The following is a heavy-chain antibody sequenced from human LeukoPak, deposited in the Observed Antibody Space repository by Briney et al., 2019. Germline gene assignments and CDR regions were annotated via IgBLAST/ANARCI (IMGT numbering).Heavy chain of an antibody. D-gene: IGHD3-9*01. CDR1: GYSFTSYW. V-gene: IGHV5-51*01. CDR3: ARGGAFSYYDILTGHDAFDI. J-gene: IGHJ3*02. CDR2: IYPGDSDT. Sequence: GESLKISCKGSGYSFTSYWIGWVRQMPGEGLEWMGIIYPGDSDTRYSPSFQGQVTISADKSISTAYLQWSSLKASDTAMYYCARGGAFSYYDILTGHDAFDIWGQGTMVTVSS.